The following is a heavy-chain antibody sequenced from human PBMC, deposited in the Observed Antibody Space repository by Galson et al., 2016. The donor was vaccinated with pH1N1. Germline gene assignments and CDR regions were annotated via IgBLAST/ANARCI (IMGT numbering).Heavy chain of an antibody. D-gene: IGHD3-3*01. V-gene: IGHV4-31*03. CDR3: ARRFFEYFEALPTDGFDI. CDR1: GASVTSGDSY. Sequence: TLSLTCTVSGASVTSGDSYWSWIRQHPGKGLEWIGHIYYSGSTYYNSSLKSRITISVDTSKNQFSLRLTSVTAAATAVYYCARRFFEYFEALPTDGFDIWGPGTMVTVSS. J-gene: IGHJ3*02. CDR2: IYYSGST.